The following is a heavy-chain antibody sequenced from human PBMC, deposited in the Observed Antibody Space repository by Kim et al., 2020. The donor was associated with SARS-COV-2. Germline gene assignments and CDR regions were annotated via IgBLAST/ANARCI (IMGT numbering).Heavy chain of an antibody. J-gene: IGHJ3*02. D-gene: IGHD6-6*01. Sequence: SETLSLTCTVSGGSISSGGYYWSWIRQHPGKGLEWIGYIYYSGSTYYNPSLKSRVTISVDTSKNQFSLKLSSVTAADTAVYYCAREGIAARQGAFDIWGQGTMVTVSS. CDR3: AREGIAARQGAFDI. V-gene: IGHV4-31*03. CDR1: GGSISSGGYY. CDR2: IYYSGST.